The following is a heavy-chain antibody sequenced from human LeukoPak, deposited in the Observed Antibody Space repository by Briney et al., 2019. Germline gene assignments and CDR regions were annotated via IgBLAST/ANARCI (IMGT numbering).Heavy chain of an antibody. CDR2: ISYDGSNK. V-gene: IGHV3-30*18. CDR1: GFTFSSYG. J-gene: IGHJ5*02. CDR3: AKEGTPQVSTWYDL. Sequence: PGRSLILSCAASGFTFSSYGMHWVRQAPGKGLEWVAVISYDGSNKYYADSVKGRFTISRDNSKNTLYLQMNSLRAEDTAVYYCAKEGTPQVSTWYDLWGQGTQVIVSS. D-gene: IGHD3-10*01.